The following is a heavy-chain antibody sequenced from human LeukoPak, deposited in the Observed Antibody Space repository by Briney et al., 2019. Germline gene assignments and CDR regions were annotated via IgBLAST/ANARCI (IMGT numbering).Heavy chain of an antibody. CDR2: IWYDGSKK. J-gene: IGHJ4*02. Sequence: GGSLRLSCAASGFTFSNHGMHWVRQAPGRGLEWVAVIWYDGSKKLYADSVKGRFTISRDNAKNSLYLQMNSLRAEDTAVYYCAYCSGGTCYYFDYWGQGTLVTVSS. V-gene: IGHV3-33*03. CDR1: GFTFSNHG. D-gene: IGHD2-15*01. CDR3: AYCSGGTCYYFDY.